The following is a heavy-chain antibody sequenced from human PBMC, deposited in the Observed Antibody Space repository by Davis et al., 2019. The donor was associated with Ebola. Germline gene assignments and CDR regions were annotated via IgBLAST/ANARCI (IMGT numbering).Heavy chain of an antibody. J-gene: IGHJ6*02. CDR1: GFTFSNYG. V-gene: IGHV3-30*03. CDR2: ISHDGRNI. CDR3: ARVDKPVWDIVVVPAASYYYYYGMDV. D-gene: IGHD2-2*01. Sequence: GESLKISCAASGFTFSNYGMNWVRQAPGKGLEWIAFISHDGRNIPYAGSVWGRFTISRDNAKNSLYLQMNSLRAEDTAVYYCARVDKPVWDIVVVPAASYYYYYGMDVWGQGTTVTVSS.